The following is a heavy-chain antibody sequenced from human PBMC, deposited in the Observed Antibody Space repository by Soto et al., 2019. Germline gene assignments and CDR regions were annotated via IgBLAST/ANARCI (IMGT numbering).Heavy chain of an antibody. D-gene: IGHD6-13*01. CDR3: AREYSRQAIGSYYFDY. V-gene: IGHV1-69*13. CDR1: GGTFTSYA. J-gene: IGHJ4*02. CDR2: IIPIFGTA. Sequence: ASVKVSCKASGGTFTSYAISWVRQAPGQGLEWMGGIIPIFGTANYAQKFQGRVTITADESTSTAYMELSSLRSEDTAVYYCAREYSRQAIGSYYFDYWGQGTLVTVSS.